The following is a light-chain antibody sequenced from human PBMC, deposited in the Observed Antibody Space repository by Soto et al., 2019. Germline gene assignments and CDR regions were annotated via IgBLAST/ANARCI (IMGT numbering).Light chain of an antibody. Sequence: DIQMTQSPSTLSASVGDRVTITCRASQSISSWLAWYQQKPGKAPKLLIYDASSLESGVPSRFSGSGSGTEFTLTISSLQPDDFATYYCQQYKSGRRAFGQGTKVEIK. CDR1: QSISSW. V-gene: IGKV1-5*01. CDR3: QQYKSGRRA. J-gene: IGKJ1*01. CDR2: DAS.